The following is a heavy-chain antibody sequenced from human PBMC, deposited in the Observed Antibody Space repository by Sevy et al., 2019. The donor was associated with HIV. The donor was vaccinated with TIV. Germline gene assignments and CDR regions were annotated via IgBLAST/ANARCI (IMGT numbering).Heavy chain of an antibody. CDR3: ARDKIAARVGVSYYYYGMDV. CDR2: IIPIFGTA. D-gene: IGHD1-26*01. CDR1: GGTFSSYA. J-gene: IGHJ6*02. Sequence: SVKVSCKASGGTFSSYAISWVRQAPGQGLEWMGGIIPIFGTANYAQKFQGRVTITADESTSTAYMELSSLRSEDTAAYYCARDKIAARVGVSYYYYGMDVWGQGTTVTVSS. V-gene: IGHV1-69*13.